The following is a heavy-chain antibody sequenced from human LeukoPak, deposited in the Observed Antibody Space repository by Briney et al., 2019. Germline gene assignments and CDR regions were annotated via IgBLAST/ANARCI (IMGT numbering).Heavy chain of an antibody. Sequence: PETLSLTCIVSGGSISSSYWCWIRQPPGEGLEWIGYIYYSGSTNYNPSLKSRVTISVDTSKNQFSLKLSSVTAADTAVYYCARTGDSTGYYPHTDYWGQGTLVTVSS. D-gene: IGHD3-22*01. V-gene: IGHV4-59*01. CDR2: IYYSGST. CDR3: ARTGDSTGYYPHTDY. CDR1: GGSISSSY. J-gene: IGHJ4*02.